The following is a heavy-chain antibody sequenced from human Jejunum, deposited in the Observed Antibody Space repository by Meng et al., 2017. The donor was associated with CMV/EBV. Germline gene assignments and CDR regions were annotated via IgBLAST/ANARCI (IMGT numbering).Heavy chain of an antibody. V-gene: IGHV3-23*03. D-gene: IGHD1-14*01. CDR3: VKDRIPDSRFNFDL. J-gene: IGHJ4*02. Sequence: RKWERQEQGKGQEGEEMVKGKGSTKNKEEKVKGRFTNTRDNSKNVESLKMRRLRAEDTAKYYCVKDRIPDSRFNFDLWGLGTVVTVSS. CDR2: VKGKGSTK.